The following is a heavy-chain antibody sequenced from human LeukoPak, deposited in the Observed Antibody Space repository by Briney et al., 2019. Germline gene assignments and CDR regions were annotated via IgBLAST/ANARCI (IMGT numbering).Heavy chain of an antibody. D-gene: IGHD4-17*01. Sequence: GGSLRLSCAASGFTFSSYVMHWVRQAPGKGLEWVAVISNDGDNNYYADSVKGRFTISRDNSKNTLYLQMNSLSPADTAVYYCAKGVTNWGQGTLVTVSS. CDR2: ISNDGDNN. CDR1: GFTFSSYV. V-gene: IGHV3-30*18. CDR3: AKGVTN. J-gene: IGHJ4*02.